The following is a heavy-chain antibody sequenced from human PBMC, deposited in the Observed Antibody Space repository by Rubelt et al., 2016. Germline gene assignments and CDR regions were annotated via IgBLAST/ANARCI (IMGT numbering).Heavy chain of an antibody. D-gene: IGHD6-6*01. J-gene: IGHJ4*02. CDR1: GGSFSGYY. Sequence: QVQLQQWGAGLLKPSETLSLTCAVYGGSFSGYYWSWIRQPQGKGLEWIGSISYSWSTSYNPSLSGGVSISRDTPKNPVSLRLSSVTAADTAVYYWARHAGEYSSSNFDYWGQGTLVTVSS. CDR3: ARHAGEYSSSNFDY. V-gene: IGHV4-34*01. CDR2: ISYSWST.